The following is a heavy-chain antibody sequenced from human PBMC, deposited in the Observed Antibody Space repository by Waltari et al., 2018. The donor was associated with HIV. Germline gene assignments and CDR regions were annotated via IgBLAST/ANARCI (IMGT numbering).Heavy chain of an antibody. D-gene: IGHD5-18*01. CDR1: GLNFRTYW. CDR2: SKFSDRDT. CDR3: TSLTTRGDFYDI. V-gene: IGHV3-74*01. Sequence: EVQLVESGGRLVHPGASLRLSCGALGLNFRTYWMHWFRQAPGEGLEWVSLSKFSDRDTFYAESVKGRFTISRDNARNTAYLQMTNLRVEDTAVYYCTSLTTRGDFYDIWGQGTLVTVSS. J-gene: IGHJ4*02.